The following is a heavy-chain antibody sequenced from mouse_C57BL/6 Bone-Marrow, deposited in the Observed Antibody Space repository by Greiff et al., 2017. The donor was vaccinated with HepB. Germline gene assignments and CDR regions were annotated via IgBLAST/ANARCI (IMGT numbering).Heavy chain of an antibody. J-gene: IGHJ2*01. Sequence: EVQLQQSGPVLVKPGASVKMSCKASGYTFTDYYMNWVKQSHGKSLEWIGVINPYNGGTSYNQKFKGKATLTVDKSSSTAYMELNSLTSEDSAVYYCARKAFYYSNYEDYWGQGTTLTVSS. V-gene: IGHV1-19*01. D-gene: IGHD2-5*01. CDR1: GYTFTDYY. CDR2: INPYNGGT. CDR3: ARKAFYYSNYEDY.